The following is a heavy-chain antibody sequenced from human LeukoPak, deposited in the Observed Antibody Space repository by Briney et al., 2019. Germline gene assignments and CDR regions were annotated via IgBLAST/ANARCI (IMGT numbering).Heavy chain of an antibody. CDR3: ARVRTRVRGVLPTYYFDY. D-gene: IGHD3-10*01. J-gene: IGHJ4*02. CDR1: GFTFSSYG. V-gene: IGHV3-30*03. CDR2: ISYDGSNK. Sequence: GGSLRLSCAASGFTFSSYGMHWVRQAPGKGLEWVAVISYDGSNKYYADSVKGRFTISRDNSKNTLYLQMNSLRAEDTAVYYCARVRTRVRGVLPTYYFDYWGQGALVTVSS.